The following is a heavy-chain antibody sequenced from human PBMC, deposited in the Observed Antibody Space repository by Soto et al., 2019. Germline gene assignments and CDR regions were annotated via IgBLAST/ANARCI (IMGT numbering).Heavy chain of an antibody. V-gene: IGHV1-18*01. CDR1: GYNFVKYG. CDR3: AMWRSADSQRSIYRLDV. CDR2: ISPYNGNT. Sequence: ASVKVSCKAAGYNFVKYGITWVRQAPGQGLEWLGWISPYNGNTKYAQKIQGRVIMTTDTSTTTAYLELLSLTSDDTAVYYCAMWRSADSQRSIYRLDVWGQGTSVTVSS. J-gene: IGHJ6*02. D-gene: IGHD3-22*01.